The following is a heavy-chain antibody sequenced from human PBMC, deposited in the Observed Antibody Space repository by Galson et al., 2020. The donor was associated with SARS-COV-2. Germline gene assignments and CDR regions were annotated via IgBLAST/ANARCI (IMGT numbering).Heavy chain of an antibody. CDR3: ASGSTGYSSPPTNY. CDR1: GFTFSSYS. Sequence: GESLKISCAASGFTFSSYSMNWVRQAPGKGLEWVSSISSSSSYIYYADSVKGRFTISRDNAKNSLYLQMNSLRAEDTAVYYCASGSTGYSSPPTNYWGQGTLVTVSS. D-gene: IGHD6-19*01. CDR2: ISSSSSYI. V-gene: IGHV3-21*01. J-gene: IGHJ4*02.